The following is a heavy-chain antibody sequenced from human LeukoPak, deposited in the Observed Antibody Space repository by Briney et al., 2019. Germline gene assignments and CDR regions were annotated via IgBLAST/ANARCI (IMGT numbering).Heavy chain of an antibody. V-gene: IGHV4-34*01. D-gene: IGHD1-14*01. CDR1: GGSLSGHY. Sequence: SETLSLTCTVSGGSLSGHYWGWIRQSPGKGLEYIGEIDHSGSTKNSPSLKSRVTISIDKSKNQFSLKLSSVTAADTAVYYCARLQNPYYFDYWGQGTLVTVSS. J-gene: IGHJ4*02. CDR2: IDHSGST. CDR3: ARLQNPYYFDY.